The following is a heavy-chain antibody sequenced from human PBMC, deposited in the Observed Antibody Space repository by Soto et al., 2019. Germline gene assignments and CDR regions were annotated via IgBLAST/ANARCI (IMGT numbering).Heavy chain of an antibody. J-gene: IGHJ4*02. V-gene: IGHV6-1*01. Sequence: PSQTLSLTCAISGDRVSSTSAAWSWIRQSPSRGLEWLGRTYYRSTWYSDYAVSVKSRITINPGTSKNQFSLQLNSVTPEETAVYYCPRGSYYCGWVWGQGALVTVSS. D-gene: IGHD3-10*01. CDR2: TYYRSTWYS. CDR3: PRGSYYCGWV. CDR1: GDRVSSTSAA.